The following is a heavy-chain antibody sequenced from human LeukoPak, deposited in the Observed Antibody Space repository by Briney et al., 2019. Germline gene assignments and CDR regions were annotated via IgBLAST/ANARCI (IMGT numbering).Heavy chain of an antibody. CDR1: GFTFSGHG. CDR3: AREDSSGWFSAY. D-gene: IGHD6-19*01. V-gene: IGHV3-33*01. CDR2: IWHDGSKQ. J-gene: IGHJ4*02. Sequence: PGGSLRLSCAASGFTFSGHGRHWIRQAPGKGLEWVAVIWHDGSKQLYADSVRGGFSISRDDSTSTLYLQMNSLRAEDTAVYYCAREDSSGWFSAYWGQGTLVTVSS.